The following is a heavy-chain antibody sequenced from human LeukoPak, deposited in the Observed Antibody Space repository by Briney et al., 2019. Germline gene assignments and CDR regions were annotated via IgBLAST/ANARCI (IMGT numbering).Heavy chain of an antibody. J-gene: IGHJ3*02. V-gene: IGHV3-23*01. CDR1: GFTFSSYA. Sequence: GGSLRLSCAASGFTFSSYAMSWVRQAPGKGLEWVSATSGSGGSTYYADSVKGRFTISRDNSKNTLYLQMNSLRAEDTAVYYCAKDIDPQSGATVDDAFDIWGQGTMVTVSS. D-gene: IGHD1-26*01. CDR3: AKDIDPQSGATVDDAFDI. CDR2: TSGSGGST.